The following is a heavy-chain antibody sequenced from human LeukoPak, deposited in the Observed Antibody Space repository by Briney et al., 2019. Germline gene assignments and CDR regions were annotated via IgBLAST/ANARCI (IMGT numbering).Heavy chain of an antibody. CDR1: GGSISSSSDF. Sequence: SDTLSLTCTVSGGSISSSSDFWGWIRQPPGKGLEWIGTIYYSGSTYYNPSLKSRVTILVDTSKNQFSLKLSSVTAADTAVYYCAREREWRGIAVAWGQGTLVTVSS. CDR3: AREREWRGIAVA. V-gene: IGHV4-39*02. D-gene: IGHD6-19*01. J-gene: IGHJ5*02. CDR2: IYYSGST.